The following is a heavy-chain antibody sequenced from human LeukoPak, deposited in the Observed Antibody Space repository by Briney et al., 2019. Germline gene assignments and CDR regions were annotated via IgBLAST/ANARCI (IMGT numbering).Heavy chain of an antibody. CDR3: AHYGDYSYNWFDP. J-gene: IGHJ5*02. D-gene: IGHD4-17*01. Sequence: SETLSLTCTVSGGSISSGGYYWSWIRQHPGKGLEWIGYIYYSGSTNYNPSLKSRVTISVDTSKNQFSLKLSSVTAADTAVYYCAHYGDYSYNWFDPWGQGTLVTVSS. CDR1: GGSISSGGYY. CDR2: IYYSGST. V-gene: IGHV4-61*08.